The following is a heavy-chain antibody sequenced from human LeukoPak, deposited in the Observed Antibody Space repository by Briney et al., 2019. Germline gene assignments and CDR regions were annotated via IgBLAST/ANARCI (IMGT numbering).Heavy chain of an antibody. CDR3: ARDPLDYYDSSGYARLDY. CDR2: ISGGST. V-gene: IGHV3-38-3*01. D-gene: IGHD3-22*01. Sequence: PGGSLRLSCAASGFTVSSNEMSWVRQAPGKGLEWVSSISGGSTYYADSRKGRFTISRDNSKNTLYLQMNSLRAEDTAVYYCARDPLDYYDSSGYARLDYWGQGTLVTVSS. CDR1: GFTVSSNE. J-gene: IGHJ4*02.